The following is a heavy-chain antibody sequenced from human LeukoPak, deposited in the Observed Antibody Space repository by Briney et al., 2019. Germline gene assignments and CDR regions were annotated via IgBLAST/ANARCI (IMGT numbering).Heavy chain of an antibody. CDR2: INSDGSST. J-gene: IGHJ4*02. V-gene: IGHV3-74*01. Sequence: GGSLRLSCAASGFTFSSYWMHWVRQAPGKGLVWVSRINSDGSSTSYADSVKGRFTISRDNAKNTLYLQMNSLRAEDTAVYYCAGARIAVAGRFAVAYYFDYWGQGTLVTVSS. CDR3: AGARIAVAGRFAVAYYFDY. D-gene: IGHD6-19*01. CDR1: GFTFSSYW.